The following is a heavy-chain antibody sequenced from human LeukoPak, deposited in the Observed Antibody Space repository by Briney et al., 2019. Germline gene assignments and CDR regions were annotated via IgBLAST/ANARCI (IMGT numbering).Heavy chain of an antibody. CDR3: ARLGAGYYGDY. CDR2: ISSSSSTI. D-gene: IGHD3-22*01. J-gene: IGHJ4*02. CDR1: GFTFSSYS. V-gene: IGHV3-48*04. Sequence: GGSLRLSCAASGFTFSSYSMNWVRQAPGKGLEWVSYISSSSSTIYYADSVKGRFTISRDNAKNSLYLQMNSLRAEDTAVYYCARLGAGYYGDYWGQGTLVTVSS.